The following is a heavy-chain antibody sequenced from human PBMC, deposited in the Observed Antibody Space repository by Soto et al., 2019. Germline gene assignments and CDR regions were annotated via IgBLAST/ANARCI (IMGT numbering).Heavy chain of an antibody. CDR3: ATGGVITTARYYGMDV. D-gene: IGHD3-22*01. V-gene: IGHV5-51*01. CDR1: GYSFTNYW. Sequence: GESLKISCKGSGYSFTNYWIGWVRQMPGKGLEWMGIIYPGDSDTRYSPSFQGQVTISADKSINTAYLQWSSLKASDTAMYYCATGGVITTARYYGMDVWGQGTTVTVSS. CDR2: IYPGDSDT. J-gene: IGHJ6*02.